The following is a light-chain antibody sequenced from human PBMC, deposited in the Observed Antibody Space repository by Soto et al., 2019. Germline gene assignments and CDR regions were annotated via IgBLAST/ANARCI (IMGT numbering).Light chain of an antibody. J-gene: IGLJ3*02. CDR1: SSDVGGYNY. CDR3: SSYAGTNNLV. CDR2: EVS. Sequence: QSALTQPPSASGSPGQSVTISCTGTSSDVGGYNYVSWYQQYPGKAPKIMIYEVSERPSGVPVRFSGSKSGNTASLTVSGLQAEVEADYYCSSYAGTNNLVFGGGTKLTVL. V-gene: IGLV2-8*01.